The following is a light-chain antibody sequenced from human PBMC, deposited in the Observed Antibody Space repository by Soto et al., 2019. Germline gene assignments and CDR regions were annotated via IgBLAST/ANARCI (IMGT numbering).Light chain of an antibody. Sequence: QSALTQPRSVSGSPGQSVTISCTGTSSDVGTYDYVSWYQQHPGKAPKLMIYEVNKRPSGVPDRFSGYKSGNTASLTISGLQAEYEADYYCCSYVSSYTPGFGGWPKLTVL. CDR1: SSDVGTYDY. V-gene: IGLV2-11*01. CDR3: CSYVSSYTPG. CDR2: EVN. J-gene: IGLJ2*01.